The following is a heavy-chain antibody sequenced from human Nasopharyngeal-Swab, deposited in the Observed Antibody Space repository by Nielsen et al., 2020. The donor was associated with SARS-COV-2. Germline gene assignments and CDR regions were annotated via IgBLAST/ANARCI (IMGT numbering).Heavy chain of an antibody. CDR3: TRRSSSGSYYRSGSSFDY. CDR1: GFTFSCSA. D-gene: IGHD1-26*01. CDR2: IRSKANSYAT. J-gene: IGHJ4*02. Sequence: GESLKISCAASGFTFSCSAMHWVRQASGKGLEWVGRIRSKANSYATAYAASVKGRFTISRDDSKNTAYLQMNSLKTEDTAVYYCTRRSSSGSYYRSGSSFDYWGQGTLVTVSS. V-gene: IGHV3-73*01.